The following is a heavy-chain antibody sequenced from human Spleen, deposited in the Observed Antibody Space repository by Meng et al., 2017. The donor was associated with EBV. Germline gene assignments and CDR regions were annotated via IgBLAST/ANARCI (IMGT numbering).Heavy chain of an antibody. D-gene: IGHD2-21*02. V-gene: IGHV1-18*01. CDR1: GGTFTSYG. CDR2: ISAYNGNT. CDR3: ARAPRYCGGDCYPYYFDY. Sequence: QGQGGQAGAGVKKPGSSVTVSRKTSGGTFTSYGISWVRQAPGQGLEWMGWISAYNGNTNYAQKLQGRVTMTTDTSTSTAYMELRSLRSDDTAVYYCARAPRYCGGDCYPYYFDYWGQGTLVAVSS. J-gene: IGHJ4*02.